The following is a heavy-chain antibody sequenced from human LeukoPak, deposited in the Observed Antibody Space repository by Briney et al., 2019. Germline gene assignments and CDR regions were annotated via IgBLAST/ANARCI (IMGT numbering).Heavy chain of an antibody. V-gene: IGHV1-18*01. CDR2: ISAYNGNT. D-gene: IGHD3-3*01. Sequence: ASVKVSCKASGYTFTSYGISWVRQAPGQGLEWMGWISAYNGNTNYAQKLQGRVTMTTDTSTSTAYMELRSLRSDDTAVYYCARSITIFGVVITNCYMDVWGKGTTVTVSS. CDR3: ARSITIFGVVITNCYMDV. CDR1: GYTFTSYG. J-gene: IGHJ6*03.